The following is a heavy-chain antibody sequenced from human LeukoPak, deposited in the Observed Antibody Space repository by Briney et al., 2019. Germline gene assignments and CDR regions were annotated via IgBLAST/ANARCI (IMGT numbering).Heavy chain of an antibody. V-gene: IGHV3-23*01. CDR2: FSRSGPDT. CDR1: GFTFGSSA. CDR3: AKGSLGSWYYLDY. J-gene: IGHJ4*02. D-gene: IGHD6-13*01. Sequence: GGSLRLSCAASGFTFGSSAMSWVRQAPGKGPEWVSTFSRSGPDTYYADSVKGRFTIFRDNSKNTLYLQMNSLRAEDTAVYYCAKGSLGSWYYLDYCVQGTLVTVSS.